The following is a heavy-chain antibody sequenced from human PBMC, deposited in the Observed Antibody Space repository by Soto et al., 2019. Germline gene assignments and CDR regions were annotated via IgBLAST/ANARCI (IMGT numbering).Heavy chain of an antibody. CDR3: ASRRTAVAGTSGALDI. Sequence: PSQTLSLTCAISGDSVSSNSAAWNWIRQSPSRGLEWLGRTYYRSKWYNDYAVSVKSRITINPDTSKNQFSLQLNSVTPEDTAVYYCASRRTAVAGTSGALDIWGQGTMVTVSS. J-gene: IGHJ3*02. CDR1: GDSVSSNSAA. D-gene: IGHD6-19*01. CDR2: TYYRSKWYN. V-gene: IGHV6-1*01.